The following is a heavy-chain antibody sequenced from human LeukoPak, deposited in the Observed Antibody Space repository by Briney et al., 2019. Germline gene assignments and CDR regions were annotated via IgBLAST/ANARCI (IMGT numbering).Heavy chain of an antibody. CDR1: GGSISSYY. Sequence: PSKTLSLTCTVSGGSISSYYWSWIRQPPGKGLEWIGYIYYSGSTNYNPSLKSRVTISVDTSKNQFSLKLSSVTAADTAVYYCARAGEGDYGDYHFDYWGQGTLVTVSS. D-gene: IGHD4-17*01. V-gene: IGHV4-59*01. J-gene: IGHJ4*02. CDR2: IYYSGST. CDR3: ARAGEGDYGDYHFDY.